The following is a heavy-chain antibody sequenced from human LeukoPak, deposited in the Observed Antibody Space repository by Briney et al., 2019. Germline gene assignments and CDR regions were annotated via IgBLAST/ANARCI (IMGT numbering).Heavy chain of an antibody. CDR3: ATRDGYNLLS. CDR1: GYTYNSYW. Sequence: GESLKISCQGFGYTYNSYWIGWVRQMPGKGLEWIGIIYPIESKTKYSQSFEGQVTISADKSINTAYLQWTSLKASDTAMYFCATRDGYNLLSWGQGTLVTVSS. J-gene: IGHJ4*02. D-gene: IGHD5-24*01. CDR2: IYPIESKT. V-gene: IGHV5-51*01.